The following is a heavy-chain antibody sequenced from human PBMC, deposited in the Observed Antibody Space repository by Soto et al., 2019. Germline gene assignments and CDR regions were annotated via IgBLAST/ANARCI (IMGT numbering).Heavy chain of an antibody. Sequence: SETLSLTCTVSGGSISSYYWSWIRQPPGKGLEWIGYIYYSGSTNYNPSLKSRVTISVDTSKNQFSLKLSSVTAADTAVYYCARDRGYCLGEWGQGTLVTVSS. CDR1: GGSISSYY. CDR2: IYYSGST. J-gene: IGHJ4*02. CDR3: ARDRGYCLGE. V-gene: IGHV4-59*01. D-gene: IGHD2-15*01.